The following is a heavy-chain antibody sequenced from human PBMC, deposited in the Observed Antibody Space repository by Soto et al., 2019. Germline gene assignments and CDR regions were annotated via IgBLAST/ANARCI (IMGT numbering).Heavy chain of an antibody. J-gene: IGHJ3*01. CDR1: GGTLSNYA. D-gene: IGHD1-26*01. Sequence: QVQLLQSGAEVKKPGSSVKVSCKASGGTLSNYAISWVRQAPGQGLEWMGGIIPILGSANYAQKFQDRVTITADESTRTTYMELRSLRSEDAAVYFCASRERVDAFDVWGQGTMVTVSS. V-gene: IGHV1-69*01. CDR2: IIPILGSA. CDR3: ASRERVDAFDV.